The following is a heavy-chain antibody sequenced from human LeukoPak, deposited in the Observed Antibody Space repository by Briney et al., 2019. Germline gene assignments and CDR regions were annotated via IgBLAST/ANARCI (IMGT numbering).Heavy chain of an antibody. V-gene: IGHV1-18*01. Sequence: ASVKVSCKASGYTFTSYGISWVRQAPGQGLEWMGWISAYNGNTNYAQKLQGRVTMTTDTSTSTAYMELRSLRSDDTAVYYCARASGYYYDSSGLLWGQGTLVTVSS. CDR2: ISAYNGNT. CDR1: GYTFTSYG. D-gene: IGHD3-22*01. J-gene: IGHJ4*02. CDR3: ARASGYYYDSSGLL.